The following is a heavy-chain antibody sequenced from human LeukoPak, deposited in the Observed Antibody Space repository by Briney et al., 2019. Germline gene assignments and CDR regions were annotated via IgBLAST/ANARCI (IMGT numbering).Heavy chain of an antibody. CDR2: INPNGGDT. Sequence: GASVNVSCRASGYSFTGYYLHWVRQAPGQGLEWMGRINPNGGDTDFAQKFLGRVTLTRGTSITTAYMELSRLRSDDTAVYYCARVPTVIVSAGISELGIDYWGQGTLVTVSS. CDR3: ARVPTVIVSAGISELGIDY. J-gene: IGHJ4*02. V-gene: IGHV1-2*06. CDR1: GYSFTGYY. D-gene: IGHD2/OR15-2a*01.